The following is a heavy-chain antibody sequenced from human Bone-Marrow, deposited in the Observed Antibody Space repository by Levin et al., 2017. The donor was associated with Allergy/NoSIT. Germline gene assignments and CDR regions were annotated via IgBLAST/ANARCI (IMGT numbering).Heavy chain of an antibody. Sequence: GGSLRLSCAASGFRFSTYYMSWVRQAPGKGLEWVASLSGNGDNTHYADSVRGRFTISRDNSKDTVFLQMNSLRVEDTAVYYCTKPPETRRLYSFYYMEVWGEGTAVTVSS. CDR1: GFRFSTYY. V-gene: IGHV3-23*01. D-gene: IGHD3-3*01. J-gene: IGHJ6*03. CDR2: LSGNGDNT. CDR3: TKPPETRRLYSFYYMEV.